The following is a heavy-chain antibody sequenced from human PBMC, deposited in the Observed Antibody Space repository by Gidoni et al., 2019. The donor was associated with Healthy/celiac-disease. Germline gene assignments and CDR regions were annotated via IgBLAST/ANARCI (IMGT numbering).Heavy chain of an antibody. CDR2: IWYDGSNK. CDR3: ATDEGKDDYGDYPNY. J-gene: IGHJ4*02. V-gene: IGHV3-33*01. Sequence: QVQLVESGGGVVQPGRPRRRACAASGFTFSSYGMHWVRQAPGKGVEWVAVIWYDGSNKYYADSVKCRFTISRDNSKNTLYLQMNSLRAEDTAVYYCATDEGKDDYGDYPNYWGQGTLVTVSS. D-gene: IGHD4-17*01. CDR1: GFTFSSYG.